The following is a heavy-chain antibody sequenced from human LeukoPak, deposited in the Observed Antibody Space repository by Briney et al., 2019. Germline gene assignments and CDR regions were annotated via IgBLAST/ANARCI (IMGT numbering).Heavy chain of an antibody. D-gene: IGHD3-9*01. CDR2: IYSSGST. CDR1: GGSISSYY. J-gene: IGHJ4*02. CDR3: ARVGTLRYFDWLPRGTYYFGY. Sequence: PSETLSLTCTVSGGSISSYYWSWIRQPPGKGLEWIGYIYSSGSTNYNPSLKSRVTISVDTSKNQFSLILRSVTAADTAVYYCARVGTLRYFDWLPRGTYYFGYWGQGTLVTVSS. V-gene: IGHV4-59*01.